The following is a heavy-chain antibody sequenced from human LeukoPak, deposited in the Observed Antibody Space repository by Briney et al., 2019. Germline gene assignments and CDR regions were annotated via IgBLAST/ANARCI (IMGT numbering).Heavy chain of an antibody. CDR1: GYTFTSYD. V-gene: IGHV1-8*01. D-gene: IGHD1-26*01. J-gene: IGHJ4*02. CDR2: MNPNSGNT. CDR3: ARVSGSYQRNFDY. Sequence: GASVKVSCKASGYTFTSYDINWVRQATGQGLEWMGWMNPNSGNTGYAQKFRGRVAMTRNTSISTAYMELSSLRSEDTAVYYCARVSGSYQRNFDYRGQGTLVTVSS.